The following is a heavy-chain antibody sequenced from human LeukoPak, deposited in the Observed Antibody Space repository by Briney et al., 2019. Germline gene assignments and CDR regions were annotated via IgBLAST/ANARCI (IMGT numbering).Heavy chain of an antibody. J-gene: IGHJ4*02. D-gene: IGHD5-12*01. CDR2: ISSSSSYT. CDR1: GFTFSDYY. CDR3: ARAGVSVDIVATIYNYYFDY. V-gene: IGHV3-11*05. Sequence: PGGSLRLSCAASGFTFSDYYMSWIRQAPGKGLEWVSYISSSSSYTNYADSVKGRSTISRDNAKNSLYLQMNSLRAEDTAVYYCARAGVSVDIVATIYNYYFDYWGQGTLVTVSS.